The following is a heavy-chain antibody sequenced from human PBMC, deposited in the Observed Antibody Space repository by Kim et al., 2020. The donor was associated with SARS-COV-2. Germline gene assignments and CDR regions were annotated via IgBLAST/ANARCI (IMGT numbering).Heavy chain of an antibody. D-gene: IGHD6-13*01. CDR1: GFTFSSYG. CDR2: IWYDGSNK. CDR3: AKDRAAAGQYFDY. Sequence: GGSLRLSCAASGFTFSSYGMHWVRQAPGKGLEWVAVIWYDGSNKYYADSVKGRFTISRDNSKNTLYLQMNSLRAEDTAVYYCAKDRAAAGQYFDYWGQGTLVTVSS. J-gene: IGHJ4*02. V-gene: IGHV3-33*06.